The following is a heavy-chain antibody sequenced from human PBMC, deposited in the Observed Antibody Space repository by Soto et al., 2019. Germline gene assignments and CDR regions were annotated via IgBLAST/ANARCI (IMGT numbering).Heavy chain of an antibody. D-gene: IGHD6-13*01. V-gene: IGHV3-23*01. CDR1: GFTFSNYA. Sequence: GGSLRLSCVASGFTFSNYAMSWVRQAPGKGLEWVSTISGGGSTTVYADSVKGRFAISRDNSKNTLFLQEDGLRADDTAVYFCAKGPWASTWNNFFDSWGQGTLVTVSS. CDR3: AKGPWASTWNNFFDS. CDR2: ISGGGSTT. J-gene: IGHJ5*01.